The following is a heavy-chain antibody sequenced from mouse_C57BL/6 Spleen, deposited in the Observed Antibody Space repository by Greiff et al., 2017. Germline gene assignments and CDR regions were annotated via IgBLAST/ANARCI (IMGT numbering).Heavy chain of an antibody. Sequence: QVQLQQPGAELVKPGASVTLSCKASGYTFTSYWMPWVKQRPGQGLEWIGMIYPNSGSTNYNEKFKSKATLTVDTSSRTAYMQLSSLTSEDTAFYYWARRGYYGSSPYFDDWGQGTTLTVSS. CDR2: IYPNSGST. J-gene: IGHJ2*01. CDR1: GYTFTSYW. V-gene: IGHV1-64*01. CDR3: ARRGYYGSSPYFDD. D-gene: IGHD1-1*01.